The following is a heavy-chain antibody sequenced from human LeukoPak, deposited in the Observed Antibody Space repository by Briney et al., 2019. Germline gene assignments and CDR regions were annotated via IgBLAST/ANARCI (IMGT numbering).Heavy chain of an antibody. V-gene: IGHV4-39*01. CDR2: IYYSGST. CDR1: GGSISSSSYY. D-gene: IGHD3-3*01. Sequence: PSETLSLTCTVSGGSISSSSYYWGWIRQPPGKGLEWIGSIYYSGSTYYNPSLKSRVTISVDTSKNQFSLKLSSVTAADTAVYYCARQRVWSGYFNWFDPWGQGTLVTVSS. J-gene: IGHJ5*02. CDR3: ARQRVWSGYFNWFDP.